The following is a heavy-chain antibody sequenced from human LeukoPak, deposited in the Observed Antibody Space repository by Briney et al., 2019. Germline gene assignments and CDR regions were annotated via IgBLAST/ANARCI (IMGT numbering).Heavy chain of an antibody. CDR3: ARGIGSYGSYWFDP. CDR1: GGTFSSYA. Sequence: SVRVSCKASGGTFSSYAISWVRQAPGQGLEWMGGIIPIFGTANYAQRFQGRVTITADESTSTAYMELSSLRSEDTAVYYCARGIGSYGSYWFDPWGQGTLVTVSS. D-gene: IGHD1-26*01. V-gene: IGHV1-69*13. J-gene: IGHJ5*02. CDR2: IIPIFGTA.